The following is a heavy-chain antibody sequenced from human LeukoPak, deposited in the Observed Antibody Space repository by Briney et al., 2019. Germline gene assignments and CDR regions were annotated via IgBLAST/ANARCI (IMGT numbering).Heavy chain of an antibody. CDR3: ARGGSGYDDAFDI. CDR1: GGSISSYD. J-gene: IGHJ3*02. Sequence: SETLSLTCTVSGGSISSYDWSWIRQPPGKGLEWIGYIYYSGSTNYNPSLKSRVTISVDTSKNQFSLKLSSVTAADTAVYYCARGGSGYDDAFDIWGQGTMVTVSS. D-gene: IGHD5-12*01. CDR2: IYYSGST. V-gene: IGHV4-59*01.